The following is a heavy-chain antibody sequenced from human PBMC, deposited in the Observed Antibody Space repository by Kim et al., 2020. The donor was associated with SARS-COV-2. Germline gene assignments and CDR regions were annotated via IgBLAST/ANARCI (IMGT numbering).Heavy chain of an antibody. CDR1: GFSFSSHW. CDR2: IKQDGSEE. D-gene: IGHD6-19*01. CDR3: ARDIGSAWSRGWFDP. J-gene: IGHJ5*02. V-gene: IGHV3-7*01. Sequence: GSLRLSCTASGFSFSSHWMSWVRQAPGKGLEWVANIKQDGSEEYYVGSVKGRFTISRDNAKKSLFLQMNSLRAEDTAVYFCARDIGSAWSRGWFDPWGQGTLVTVS.